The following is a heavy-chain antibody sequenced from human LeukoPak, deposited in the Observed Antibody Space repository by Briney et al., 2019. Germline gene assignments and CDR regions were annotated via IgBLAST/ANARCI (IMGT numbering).Heavy chain of an antibody. Sequence: PGGSLRLSCAASGFTISLYTMNWVRQAPGKGLEWVSSISSTSTYIYYAGSVKGRFTISRDNAKNSLYLQMNSLRAEDTAVYYCARHAIAARRGGFDYWGQGTLATVSS. CDR3: ARHAIAARRGGFDY. V-gene: IGHV3-21*04. J-gene: IGHJ4*02. D-gene: IGHD6-6*01. CDR2: ISSTSTYI. CDR1: GFTISLYT.